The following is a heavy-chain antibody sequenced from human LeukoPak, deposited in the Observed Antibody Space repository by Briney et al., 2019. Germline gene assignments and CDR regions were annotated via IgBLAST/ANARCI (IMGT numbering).Heavy chain of an antibody. Sequence: ASVKVSCKASGYIFTSYYIQWVRQAPGQGLEWMGLINPTGGSRTYVEKFRTRVTMTRDMSTSTVYMELSSLRSEDTAVYYCARGFFLREIDYWGQGTLVTVSS. CDR1: GYIFTSYY. CDR3: ARGFFLREIDY. V-gene: IGHV1-46*01. D-gene: IGHD3-3*01. J-gene: IGHJ4*02. CDR2: INPTGGSR.